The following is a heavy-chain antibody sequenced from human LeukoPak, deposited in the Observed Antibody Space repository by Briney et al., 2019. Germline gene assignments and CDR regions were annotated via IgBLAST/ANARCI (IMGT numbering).Heavy chain of an antibody. V-gene: IGHV4-34*01. J-gene: IGHJ4*02. Sequence: SETLSLTCAVYGGSFSGYYWSWLRQPPGKGLDWMGEINHSGSTNYNPSLKSQVTISVDTSKNQFSLKLSSVTAADTAVYYCARGGPMIVVVITKAYYFDYWGQGTLVTVSS. CDR2: INHSGST. CDR1: GGSFSGYY. D-gene: IGHD3-22*01. CDR3: ARGGPMIVVVITKAYYFDY.